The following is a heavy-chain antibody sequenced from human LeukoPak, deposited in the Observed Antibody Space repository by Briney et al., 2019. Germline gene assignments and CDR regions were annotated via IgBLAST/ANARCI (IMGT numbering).Heavy chain of an antibody. Sequence: SETLSLTCTVSGGSISSYYWSWIRQPARKGLEWIGRIYTSGSTNYNPSLKSRVTMSVDTSKNQFSLKLSSVTAAETAVYYCATVSPHFVVVVADTRGADFDLWGQGTLVTVSS. V-gene: IGHV4-4*07. D-gene: IGHD2-15*01. CDR3: ATVSPHFVVVVADTRGADFDL. J-gene: IGHJ4*02. CDR2: IYTSGST. CDR1: GGSISSYY.